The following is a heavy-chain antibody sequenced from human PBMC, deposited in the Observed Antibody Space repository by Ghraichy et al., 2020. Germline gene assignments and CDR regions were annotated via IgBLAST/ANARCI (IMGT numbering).Heavy chain of an antibody. V-gene: IGHV4-39*01. D-gene: IGHD3-22*01. CDR3: ARHVRGYYDSSGLKPCDY. CDR2: IYHSGNT. CDR1: GASISSSSYY. Sequence: SETLSLTCTVSGASISSSSYYWGWIRQPPGKGLEWIGSIYHSGNTYYNPSLKSRVTISVDTSKNQFSLKLSSVTAADTAVYYCARHVRGYYDSSGLKPCDYWGQGTLVTVSS. J-gene: IGHJ4*02.